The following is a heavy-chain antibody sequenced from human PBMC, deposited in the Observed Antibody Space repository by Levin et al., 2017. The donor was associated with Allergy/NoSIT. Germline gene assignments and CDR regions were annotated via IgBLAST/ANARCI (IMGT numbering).Heavy chain of an antibody. CDR3: ARLTTVSTSGFDN. CDR2: IYPGDSDT. V-gene: IGHV5-51*01. D-gene: IGHD4-17*01. Sequence: ASVKVSCKGSGYSFTTYWIGWVRQMPGKGLECMGIIYPGDSDTRYSPSFQGQVTISADKSITAAYLQWSSLKASDTAIYYCARLTTVSTSGFDNWGRGTLVTVSS. CDR1: GYSFTTYW. J-gene: IGHJ4*02.